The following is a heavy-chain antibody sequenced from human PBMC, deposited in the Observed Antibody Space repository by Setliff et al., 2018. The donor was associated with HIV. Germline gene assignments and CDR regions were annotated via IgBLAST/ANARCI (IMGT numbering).Heavy chain of an antibody. V-gene: IGHV4-39*01. Sequence: SETLSLTCTVAGGSITSANYYWGWIRQPPGKGLEWIGDMYYGVGTYYNPSLKSRVTISLDTSNNQFSLRLNSVTAADTAVYYCARGLYTGSYYYMDVWGKGTTVTVSS. D-gene: IGHD3-16*01. J-gene: IGHJ6*03. CDR2: MYYGVGT. CDR3: ARGLYTGSYYYMDV. CDR1: GGSITSANYY.